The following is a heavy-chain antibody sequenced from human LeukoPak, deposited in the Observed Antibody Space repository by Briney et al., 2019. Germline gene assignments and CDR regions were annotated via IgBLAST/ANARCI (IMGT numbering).Heavy chain of an antibody. D-gene: IGHD6-13*01. V-gene: IGHV3-23*01. J-gene: IGHJ4*02. CDR3: AKGLIAAAGTYYFDY. CDR2: ISGSGGST. Sequence: PGGSLRLSCAASGFTFSSFTMNWVRQAPGKGLEWVSAISGSGGSTYYADSVKGRFTISRDNSKNTLYLQMNSLRAEDTAVYYCAKGLIAAAGTYYFDYWGQGTLVTVSS. CDR1: GFTFSSFT.